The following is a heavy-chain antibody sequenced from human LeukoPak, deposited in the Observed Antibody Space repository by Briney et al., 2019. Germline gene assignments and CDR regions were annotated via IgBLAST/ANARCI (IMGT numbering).Heavy chain of an antibody. CDR1: GGSISSYY. CDR2: IYYSGST. D-gene: IGHD6-13*01. CDR3: ARDLEGSSWSRPYYYYYMDV. Sequence: PSETLSLTCTVSGGSISSYYWSWIRQPPGKGLEWIGYIYYSGSTNYNPSLKSRVTISVDTSKNQFSLKLSSVTAADTAVYYCARDLEGSSWSRPYYYYYMDVWGKGTTVTVSS. V-gene: IGHV4-59*12. J-gene: IGHJ6*03.